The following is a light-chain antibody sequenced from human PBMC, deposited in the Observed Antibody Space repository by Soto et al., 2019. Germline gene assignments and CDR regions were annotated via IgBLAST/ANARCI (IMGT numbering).Light chain of an antibody. CDR2: DAS. V-gene: IGKV3-11*01. CDR1: QSVSSY. Sequence: EIVLPQSHATLSFSPGERTTLSCRASQSVSSYLAWYQQKPGQAPRLLIYDASNRATGIPARFSGSGSGTDFTLTISSLEPEDFAVYYCQQRSNWPPSITFGQGTRLEIK. J-gene: IGKJ5*01. CDR3: QQRSNWPPSIT.